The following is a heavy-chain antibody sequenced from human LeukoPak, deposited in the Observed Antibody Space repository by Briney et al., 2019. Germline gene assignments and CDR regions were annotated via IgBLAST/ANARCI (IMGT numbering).Heavy chain of an antibody. CDR3: ARVTASGGSLGDYFDY. D-gene: IGHD3-16*02. Sequence: SETLSLTCTVSGGSISSSSYYWGWIRQPPGKGLEWIGSIYYSGSTYYNPSLKSRVTISVDTSKNQFSLKLSSVTAADTAVYYCARVTASGGSLGDYFDYWGQGTLVTVSS. CDR2: IYYSGST. CDR1: GGSISSSSYY. V-gene: IGHV4-39*07. J-gene: IGHJ4*02.